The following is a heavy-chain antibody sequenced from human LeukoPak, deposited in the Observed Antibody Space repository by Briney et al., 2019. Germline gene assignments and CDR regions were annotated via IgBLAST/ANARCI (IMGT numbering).Heavy chain of an antibody. CDR2: INPGGGNT. Sequence: RRASVKVSCKASGYTFTSYGISWVRQAPGQGLEWMGLINPGGGNTNYAQNFQGRVTMTRDTSTSTAYMELRSLRSDDTAVYYCARAVPITMVRGPYYYYMDVWGKGTTVTISS. CDR3: ARAVPITMVRGPYYYYMDV. J-gene: IGHJ6*03. CDR1: GYTFTSYG. D-gene: IGHD3-10*01. V-gene: IGHV1-18*01.